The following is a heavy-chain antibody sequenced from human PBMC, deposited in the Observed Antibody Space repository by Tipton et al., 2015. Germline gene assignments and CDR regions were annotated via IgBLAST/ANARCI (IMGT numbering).Heavy chain of an antibody. J-gene: IGHJ4*02. CDR1: GGSVSSGSYY. CDR2: ISFSDTT. V-gene: IGHV4-61*01. Sequence: TLSLTCTVSGGSVSSGSYYWSWIRQPPGKGLEWIGYISFSDTTHYNPSLKSRITISLNTSKNQFSLMVMSVTAADTAIYYGARASPSSGWLGIDYWGQGTLVAVSS. CDR3: ARASPSSGWLGIDY. D-gene: IGHD6-19*01.